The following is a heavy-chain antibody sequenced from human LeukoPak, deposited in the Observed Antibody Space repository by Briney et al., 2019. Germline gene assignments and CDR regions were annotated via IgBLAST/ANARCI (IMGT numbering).Heavy chain of an antibody. CDR1: GGSLSSYY. D-gene: IGHD3-10*01. CDR2: IYYSGST. J-gene: IGHJ5*02. V-gene: IGHV4-59*01. Sequence: PSETLSLTCTVSGGSLSSYYWSWVRQPPGKGLEGVGYIYYSGSTNYNPSLKSRVTISVDPSKNQFSLKLSSVTAADTAVYYCARVGRVLWFGELRVANWFDPWGQGTLVTVSS. CDR3: ARVGRVLWFGELRVANWFDP.